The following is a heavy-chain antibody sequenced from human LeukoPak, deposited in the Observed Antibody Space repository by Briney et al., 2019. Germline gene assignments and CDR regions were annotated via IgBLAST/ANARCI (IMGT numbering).Heavy chain of an antibody. J-gene: IGHJ4*02. CDR2: INPNSGGT. CDR3: AKDHTIRSFVS. CDR1: GYTFIGYY. Sequence: ASVKVSCKASGYTFIGYYMHWVRQAPGQGLEWMGWINPNSGGTNYAQKFQGRVTMTRDRSISTAYMELSRLRSDDTAVYYCAKDHTIRSFVSWGQGTLVTASS. V-gene: IGHV1-2*02. D-gene: IGHD1-14*01.